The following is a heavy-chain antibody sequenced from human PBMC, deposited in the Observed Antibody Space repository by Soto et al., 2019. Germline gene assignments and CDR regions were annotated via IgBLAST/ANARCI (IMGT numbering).Heavy chain of an antibody. CDR2: INPSGGT. CDR3: ARVLAARASRDFDY. D-gene: IGHD6-6*01. Sequence: QVLLQQWGAGLLKPSETLSLTCAVYGGSFSTDYWSWIRQPPGKGLEWIGEINPSGGTNYNPSLKSRVTISVATSKNQFSLKLSSVTAADTAVYYCARVLAARASRDFDYWGQGTLVTVSS. CDR1: GGSFSTDY. V-gene: IGHV4-34*01. J-gene: IGHJ4*02.